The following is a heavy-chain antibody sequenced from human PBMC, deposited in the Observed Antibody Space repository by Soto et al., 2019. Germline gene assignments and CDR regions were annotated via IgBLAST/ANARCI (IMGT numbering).Heavy chain of an antibody. J-gene: IGHJ4*02. D-gene: IGHD5-12*01. CDR1: GDSISAYS. V-gene: IGHV4-59*01. CDR2: IHYNGNT. CDR3: AREGNLGRWLQPLDF. Sequence: QVQLQVSAPGLVKPSETLSLTCTVSGDSISAYSWSWVRQPPGKGLEWIGNIHYNGNTKYNASRKGRGSMSVDTSKKQFSLRLISVTAADTAKYFCAREGNLGRWLQPLDFWGQGTLVTVSS.